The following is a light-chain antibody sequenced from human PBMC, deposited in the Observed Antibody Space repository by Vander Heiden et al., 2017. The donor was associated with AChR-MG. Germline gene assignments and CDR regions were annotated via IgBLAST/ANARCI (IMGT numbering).Light chain of an antibody. CDR2: GAS. V-gene: IGKV3-20*01. CDR3: QHYGGSHS. Sequence: EIVLSQSPGTLSVSPGERATLSCRASQSVSSTYLGWYQQKPGQAPRLLIYGASNRATGIPDRFSGSGSETDFTLTISRLEPEDFAVYFCQHYGGSHSFGHGTKVDI. CDR1: QSVSSTY. J-gene: IGKJ3*01.